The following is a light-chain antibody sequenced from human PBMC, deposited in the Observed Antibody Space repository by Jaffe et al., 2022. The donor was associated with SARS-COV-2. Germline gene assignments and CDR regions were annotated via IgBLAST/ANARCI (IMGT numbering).Light chain of an antibody. CDR1: SSNIGGNT. CDR2: GNN. V-gene: IGLV1-44*01. J-gene: IGLJ2*01. CDR3: GAWDDSLSGVV. Sequence: QSVLTQPPSASGTPGQRVTISCSGSSSNIGGNTVNWYQQVPGTAPKLLIFGNNQRPSGVPDRFSGSKSGTSASLAISGLQSEDEADYYCGAWDDSLSGVVFGGGTKLTVL.